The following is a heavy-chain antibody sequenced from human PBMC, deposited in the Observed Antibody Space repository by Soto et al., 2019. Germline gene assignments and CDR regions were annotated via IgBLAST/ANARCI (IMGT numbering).Heavy chain of an antibody. Sequence: EVQLLESGGGLVQPGGSLRLSCAASGFTFSSYAMSWVRQAPGKGLEWVSAISGSGGSTYYADSVKGRFTISRDNSKTPLYLKMNSRRAENTAVYYCAKDGLGELLVFAYYYGRAVGGQGTTVTVSS. CDR1: GFTFSSYA. V-gene: IGHV3-23*01. J-gene: IGHJ6*02. CDR3: AKDGLGELLVFAYYYGRAV. D-gene: IGHD3-10*01. CDR2: ISGSGGST.